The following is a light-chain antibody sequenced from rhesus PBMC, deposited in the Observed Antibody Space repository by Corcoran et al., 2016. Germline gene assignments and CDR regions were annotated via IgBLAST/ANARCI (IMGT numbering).Light chain of an antibody. Sequence: QAALTQPPSVSGSPGQSVTISCTGTSSDIGGYNYVSWYQQHPGKAPKLMIYDVSKRPSGVSDRFSGSKSGNTASLTISGLQAEDEADHYCSSYAGSNTFLFGGGTRLTVL. CDR2: DVS. CDR3: SSYAGSNTFL. J-gene: IGLJ2*01. CDR1: SSDIGGYNY. V-gene: IGLV2-23*01.